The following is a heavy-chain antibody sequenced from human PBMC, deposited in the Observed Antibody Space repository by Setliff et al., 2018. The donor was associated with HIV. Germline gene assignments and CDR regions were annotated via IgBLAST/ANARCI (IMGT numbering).Heavy chain of an antibody. CDR2: ITSGGST. CDR1: GFTFSSYA. CDR3: AKGFRPVDTALVSGPTY. V-gene: IGHV3-23*01. Sequence: PGGSLRLSCAASGFTFSSYAMSWVRQTPEKGLEWVSIITSGGSTYYADSAKGRFIISRDNSQNTLYLQMNSLRADDTAIYYCAKGFRPVDTALVSGPTYWGQGTLVTVSS. D-gene: IGHD5-18*01. J-gene: IGHJ4*02.